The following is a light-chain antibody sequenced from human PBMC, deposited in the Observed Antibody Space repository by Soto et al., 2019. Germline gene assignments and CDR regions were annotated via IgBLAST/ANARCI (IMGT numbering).Light chain of an antibody. CDR3: CSYAGRSTYVV. CDR1: SSDVGSYNL. Sequence: QSALTQPASVSGSPGQSITISCTGTSSDVGSYNLVSGYQQHPGKAPKLMIYEGSKRPSGVSNRFSGSKSGNTASLTSSGLQAEDEADYYCCSYAGRSTYVVFGGGTKLTVL. J-gene: IGLJ2*01. CDR2: EGS. V-gene: IGLV2-23*01.